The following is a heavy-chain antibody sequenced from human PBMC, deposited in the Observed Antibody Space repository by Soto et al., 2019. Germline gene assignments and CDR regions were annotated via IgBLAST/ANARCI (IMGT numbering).Heavy chain of an antibody. V-gene: IGHV1-3*01. CDR3: ARGGRLGCYSSSRTCSDD. J-gene: IGHJ4*02. CDR1: GDTFTSYA. D-gene: IGHD6-13*01. Sequence: ASVRVSCKASGDTFTSYARNWVRQAPGERLEWMGWINAGNGNTKYSQKFQGRVTITRDTSASTAYMELSSLRSEDTAVYYCARGGRLGCYSSSRTCSDDWAQGTLVPVSS. CDR2: INAGNGNT.